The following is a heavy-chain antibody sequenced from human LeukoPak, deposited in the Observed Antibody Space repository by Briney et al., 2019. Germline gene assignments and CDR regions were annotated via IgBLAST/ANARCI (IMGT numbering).Heavy chain of an antibody. CDR1: GFTFSSYA. D-gene: IGHD6-13*01. V-gene: IGHV3-30-3*01. J-gene: IGHJ4*02. CDR2: ISYDGSNK. Sequence: QPGRSLRLSCAASGFTFSSYAMHWVRQAPGKGLEWVAIISYDGSNKYYADSVKDRFTISRDNSQSTVYLQMNSLRVEDTAVYYCARAGLGASADIWGPGTLVTVSS. CDR3: ARAGLGASADI.